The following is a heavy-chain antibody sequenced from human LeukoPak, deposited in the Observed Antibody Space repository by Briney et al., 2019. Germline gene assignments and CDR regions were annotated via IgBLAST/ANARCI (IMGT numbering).Heavy chain of an antibody. CDR2: IYTSGST. CDR3: ARTPPTVWGHYFDY. Sequence: PSETLSLTCTVSSGSISSGSYYWSWIRQPAGKGLEWIGRIYTSGSTNYNPSLKSRVTISVDTSKNQFSLKLSSVTAADTAVYYCARTPPTVWGHYFDYWGQGTLVTVSS. CDR1: SGSISSGSYY. J-gene: IGHJ4*02. V-gene: IGHV4-61*02. D-gene: IGHD4-11*01.